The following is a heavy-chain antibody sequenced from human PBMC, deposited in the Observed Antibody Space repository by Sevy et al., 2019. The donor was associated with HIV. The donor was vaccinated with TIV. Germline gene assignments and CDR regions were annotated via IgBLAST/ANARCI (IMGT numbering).Heavy chain of an antibody. D-gene: IGHD2-2*01. CDR3: VIGDTPRLTGSGTRLKDQSLNYFHF. CDR1: GYTLSEVS. J-gene: IGHJ4*02. CDR2: FVPEDGEI. Sequence: ASVKVSCKVPGYTLSEVSMHWVRQAPGKGLEWMGGFVPEDGEIVYAQNFQGRVTVAEDTLTDTAYLEVTNLRSEDTAPYFCVIGDTPRLTGSGTRLKDQSLNYFHFWGQGTLVTVSS. V-gene: IGHV1-24*01.